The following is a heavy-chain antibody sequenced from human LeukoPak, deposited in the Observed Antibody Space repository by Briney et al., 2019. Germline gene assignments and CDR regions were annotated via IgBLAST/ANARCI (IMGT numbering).Heavy chain of an antibody. CDR2: ISYAGINK. J-gene: IGHJ4*02. Sequence: GGSLRLSCAVAGFTFSSYAMQWVRQAPGRGLEWVAVISYAGINKYYADSVKGRFTISRDNSKNTLYVQMNSLRAEDTAVYYCSRGGYCSGGTCSAYPFDYWGQGTLVTVSS. CDR1: GFTFSSYA. D-gene: IGHD2-15*01. CDR3: SRGGYCSGGTCSAYPFDY. V-gene: IGHV3-30*04.